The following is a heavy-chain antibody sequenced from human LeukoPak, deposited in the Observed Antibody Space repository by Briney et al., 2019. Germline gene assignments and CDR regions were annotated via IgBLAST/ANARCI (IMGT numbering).Heavy chain of an antibody. CDR1: GFTFSTFA. V-gene: IGHV3-23*01. Sequence: GGSLRLSCAASGFTFSTFAMTWVRQAPGKGLEWVSAISGSAITTFDADSVKGRFTISRDNSNNTLYLQMNSLRAEDTAVYYCAKSIGPNPFGGPDNGFEIWGQGKMVPVSS. CDR3: AKSIGPNPFGGPDNGFEI. J-gene: IGHJ3*02. D-gene: IGHD3-16*01. CDR2: ISGSAITT.